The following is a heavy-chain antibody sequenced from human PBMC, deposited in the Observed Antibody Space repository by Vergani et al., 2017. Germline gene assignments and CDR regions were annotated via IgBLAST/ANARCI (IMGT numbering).Heavy chain of an antibody. J-gene: IGHJ4*02. CDR2: IIPIFGTA. D-gene: IGHD3-10*01. V-gene: IGHV1-69*06. Sequence: QVQLVQSGAEVKKPGASVKVSCKASGYTFTSYAISWVRQAPGQGLEWMGGIIPIFGTANYAQKFQGRVTITADKSTSTAYMGLSSLRSEDMAVYYWARDKAGYYGSGSYYDYWGQGTLVTVSS. CDR3: ARDKAGYYGSGSYYDY. CDR1: GYTFTSYA.